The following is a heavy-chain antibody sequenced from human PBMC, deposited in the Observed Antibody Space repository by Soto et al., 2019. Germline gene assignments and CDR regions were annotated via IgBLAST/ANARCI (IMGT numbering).Heavy chain of an antibody. Sequence: QVQLVESGGGVVQPGRSLRLSCAAAGFTFSSYGMHWVRQAPGTGLEWVAVMSYDGSKYYADTVKGRFTISRDNSKYTLYLQINSLRPEDTAVYYCAKDFTPWFGDYFYYYYGMDVWGQGTTVTVSS. V-gene: IGHV3-30*18. J-gene: IGHJ6*02. CDR2: MSYDGSK. CDR1: GFTFSSYG. D-gene: IGHD4-17*01. CDR3: AKDFTPWFGDYFYYYYGMDV.